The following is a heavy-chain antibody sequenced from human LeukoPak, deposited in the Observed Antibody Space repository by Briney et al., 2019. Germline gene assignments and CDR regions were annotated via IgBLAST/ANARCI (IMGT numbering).Heavy chain of an antibody. CDR1: GYTFTSYD. CDR2: MNPNSGNT. V-gene: IGHV1-8*01. J-gene: IGHJ3*01. CDR3: ARGRWGLMVYAF. D-gene: IGHD2-8*01. Sequence: ASVKVSCKASGYTFTSYDINWVRQATGQGLEWMGWMNPNSGNTGYAQKFQGRVTMTRNTSISTAYMELRSLRPEDPAVYYCARGRWGLMVYAFWGQGTMVTVSS.